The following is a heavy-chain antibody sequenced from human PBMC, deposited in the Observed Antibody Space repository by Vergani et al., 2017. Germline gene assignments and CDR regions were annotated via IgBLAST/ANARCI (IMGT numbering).Heavy chain of an antibody. CDR3: ARVARITIFGVARGAFDI. D-gene: IGHD3-3*01. CDR2: IYYSGST. V-gene: IGHV4-59*01. J-gene: IGHJ3*02. Sequence: QVQLQESGPGLVKPSETLSLTCTVSGGSISSYYWSWIRQPPGKGLEWIGYIYYSGSTNYNPSLKSRVTISVDTSKKQFSLKLSSVTAADTAVYYCARVARITIFGVARGAFDIWGQGTMVTVSS. CDR1: GGSISSYY.